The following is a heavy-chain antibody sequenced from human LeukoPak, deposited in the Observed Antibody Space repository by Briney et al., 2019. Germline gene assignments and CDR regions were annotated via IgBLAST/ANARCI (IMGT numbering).Heavy chain of an antibody. CDR3: ARENYDSSGYPNYGMDV. CDR1: GFTFSSYG. V-gene: IGHV3-33*08. CDR2: IWYDGSNK. Sequence: GRSLRLSCAASGFTFSSYGMHWVRQAPGKGLEWVAVIWYDGSNKYYADSVKGRFTISRDNSKNTLYLQMNSLRAEDTAVYYCARENYDSSGYPNYGMDVWGQGTTVTVSS. D-gene: IGHD3-22*01. J-gene: IGHJ6*02.